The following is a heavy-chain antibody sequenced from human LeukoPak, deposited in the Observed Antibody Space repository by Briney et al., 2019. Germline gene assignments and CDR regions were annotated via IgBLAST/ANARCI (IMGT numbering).Heavy chain of an antibody. CDR1: GGSISSGDYY. D-gene: IGHD3-22*01. Sequence: PSQTLSLTCTVSGGSISSGDYYWSWIRQPPGKGLEWIGYIYYSGSTNYNPSLKSRVTISVDTSKNQFSLKLSSVTAADTAVYYCARVPYYYDTLYFDYWGQGTLVTVSS. CDR3: ARVPYYYDTLYFDY. V-gene: IGHV4-30-4*01. J-gene: IGHJ4*02. CDR2: IYYSGST.